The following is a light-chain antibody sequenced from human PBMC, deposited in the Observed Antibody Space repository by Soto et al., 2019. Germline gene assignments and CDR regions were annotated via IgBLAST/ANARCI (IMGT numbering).Light chain of an antibody. CDR2: EVS. CDR1: SSDIGASNY. CDR3: TSYTSSTTWV. J-gene: IGLJ3*02. V-gene: IGLV2-14*01. Sequence: QSALTQPASVSGSPGQSITVSGTGTSSDIGASNYVSWYQQHPGKAPKLIISEVSNRPSGVSNRFSGSKSGSTASLTISGLQAEDEADYYCTSYTSSTTWVFGGGTKLTVL.